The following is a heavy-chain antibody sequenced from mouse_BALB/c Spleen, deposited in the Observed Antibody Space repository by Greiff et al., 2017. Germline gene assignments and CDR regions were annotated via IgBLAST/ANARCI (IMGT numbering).Heavy chain of an antibody. J-gene: IGHJ3*01. CDR2: ISTYYGNT. V-gene: IGHV1-67*01. D-gene: IGHD2-12*01. CDR1: GYTFTDYA. CDR3: ARGRDDTFAY. Sequence: QVQLKQSGPELVRPGVSVKISCKGSGYTFTDYAMHWVKQCHAKSLEWIGVISTYYGNTNYNQKFKGKATMTVDKSSSTTYMELARMTSEDSDIYYCARGRDDTFAYWGQGTLVTVSA.